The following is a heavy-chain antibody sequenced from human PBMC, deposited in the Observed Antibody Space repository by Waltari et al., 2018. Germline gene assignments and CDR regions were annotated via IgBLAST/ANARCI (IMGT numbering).Heavy chain of an antibody. V-gene: IGHV4-31*03. CDR3: ARVENYYDSSGQVRYFDL. CDR1: GGPLSSGGYY. Sequence: QVQLQESGPGLVKPSQTLSLTSTVSGGPLSSGGYYWRWIRQHPGKGLEWIGYIYYSGSTYYNPSLKSRVTISVDTSKNQFSLKLSSVTAADTAVYYCARVENYYDSSGQVRYFDLWGRGTLVTVSS. D-gene: IGHD3-22*01. CDR2: IYYSGST. J-gene: IGHJ2*01.